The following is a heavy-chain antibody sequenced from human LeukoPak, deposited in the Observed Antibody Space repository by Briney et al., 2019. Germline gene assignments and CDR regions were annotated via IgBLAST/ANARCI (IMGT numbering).Heavy chain of an antibody. CDR2: INHSGST. CDR1: GGSFSGYY. J-gene: IGHJ4*02. Sequence: SETLSLTCAVYGGSFSGYYWSWIRQPPGKGLEWIGEINHSGSTNYNPSLKSRVTISVDTSKNQFSLKLSSVTAADTAVYYCARVAAGRQIDYWGQGTQVTVSS. D-gene: IGHD6-13*01. V-gene: IGHV4-34*01. CDR3: ARVAAGRQIDY.